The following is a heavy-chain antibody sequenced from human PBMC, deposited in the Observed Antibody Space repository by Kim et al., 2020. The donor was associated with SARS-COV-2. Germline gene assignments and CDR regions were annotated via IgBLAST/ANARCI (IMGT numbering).Heavy chain of an antibody. CDR3: ARDNYYDSSGYYYGEGYAFDI. D-gene: IGHD3-22*01. V-gene: IGHV3-11*06. CDR1: GFTFSDYY. Sequence: GGSLRLSCAASGFTFSDYYMSWIRQAPGKGLEWVSYISSSSSYTNYADSVKGRFTISRDNAKNSLYLQMNSLRAEATAVYYCARDNYYDSSGYYYGEGYAFDIWGQGTLVTISS. J-gene: IGHJ3*02. CDR2: ISSSSSYT.